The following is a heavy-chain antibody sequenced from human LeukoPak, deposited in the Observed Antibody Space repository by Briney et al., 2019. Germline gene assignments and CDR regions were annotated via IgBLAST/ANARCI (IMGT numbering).Heavy chain of an antibody. V-gene: IGHV1-46*01. CDR2: INPSGGST. D-gene: IGHD2-8*01. CDR3: AREDVVLVDAVRYYYYGMDV. Sequence: ASVKVSCKASGYNFISYYMHWVRPAPGQGLEWMGIINPSGGSTSYAQKFQDRVSMTRDRDTRKVYMERSSLKSEDTDVYYCAREDVVLVDAVRYYYYGMDVWGQGTTVTVCS. J-gene: IGHJ6*01. CDR1: GYNFISYY.